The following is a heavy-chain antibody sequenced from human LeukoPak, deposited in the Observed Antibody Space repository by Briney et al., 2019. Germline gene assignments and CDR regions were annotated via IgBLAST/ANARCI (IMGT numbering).Heavy chain of an antibody. V-gene: IGHV3-53*01. Sequence: GGSLRLSCAASGFTVSSNYMSWVRQAPGKGLEWVSVIYTGDRTYYADSVKGRFTISRDNSKNTLYLQMNNLRVEDTAVYYCARAFGELPTWGQGTLVTVSS. CDR1: GFTVSSNY. D-gene: IGHD3-10*01. J-gene: IGHJ5*02. CDR2: IYTGDRT. CDR3: ARAFGELPT.